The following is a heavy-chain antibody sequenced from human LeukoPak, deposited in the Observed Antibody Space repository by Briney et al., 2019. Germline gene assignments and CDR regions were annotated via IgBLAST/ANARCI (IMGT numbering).Heavy chain of an antibody. CDR3: ASLGATVDY. Sequence: PSETLSLTCTVSGGSISSYYWSWIRQPPGKGLEWIGYIYYSGSTNYNPSLKSRVTISVDTSKTQFSLTLSSVTAADTAVYYCASLGATVDYWGQGTLVTVSS. V-gene: IGHV4-59*01. D-gene: IGHD1-26*01. CDR2: IYYSGST. CDR1: GGSISSYY. J-gene: IGHJ4*02.